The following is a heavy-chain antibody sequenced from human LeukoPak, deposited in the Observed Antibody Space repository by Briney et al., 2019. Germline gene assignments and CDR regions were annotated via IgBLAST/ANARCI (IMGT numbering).Heavy chain of an antibody. CDR3: ARGLIDGYSYGSSWFDP. D-gene: IGHD5-18*01. J-gene: IGHJ5*02. V-gene: IGHV4-59*01. CDR2: IYYSGST. Sequence: SETLSLTCTVSGGSISSYYWSWIRQPPGKGLEWIGYIYYSGSTNYNPSLKSRVTISVDTSKNQFSLKLSSVTAANTAVYYCARGLIDGYSYGSSWFDPWGQGTLVTVSS. CDR1: GGSISSYY.